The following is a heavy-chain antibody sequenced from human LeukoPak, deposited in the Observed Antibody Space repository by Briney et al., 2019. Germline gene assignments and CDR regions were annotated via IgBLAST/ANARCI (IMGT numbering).Heavy chain of an antibody. CDR1: GITFSSYA. V-gene: IGHV3-23*01. J-gene: IGHJ6*02. Sequence: GGSLRLSCAASGITFSSYAMSWVRQAPGKGLEWVSAISGSGGSTYYADSVKGRFTISRDNSKNTLYLQMNSLRAEDTAVYYCAKFGSSGYYPYYGMDVWGQGTTVTVSS. CDR3: AKFGSSGYYPYYGMDV. CDR2: ISGSGGST. D-gene: IGHD3-22*01.